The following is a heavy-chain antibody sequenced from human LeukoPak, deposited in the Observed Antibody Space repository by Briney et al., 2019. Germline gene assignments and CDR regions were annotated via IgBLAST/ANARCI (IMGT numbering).Heavy chain of an antibody. J-gene: IGHJ4*02. D-gene: IGHD3-22*01. V-gene: IGHV1-2*02. Sequence: ASVKVSCKASGYSFTGYYMHWVRPAPGQGLEWMGWIKLNSGGTNYAQKFQGRVTMTRDTSIGTAYMELSRLTSDDTAVYFCARTFYYDTSSYYGPFYFAYWGQGTLVTVSS. CDR1: GYSFTGYY. CDR3: ARTFYYDTSSYYGPFYFAY. CDR2: IKLNSGGT.